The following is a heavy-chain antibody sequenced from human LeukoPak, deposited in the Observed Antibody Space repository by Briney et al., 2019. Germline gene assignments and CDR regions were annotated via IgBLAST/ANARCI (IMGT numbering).Heavy chain of an antibody. Sequence: SETLSLTCAVYGGSFTGYHWNWIRQSPQRGLEWIGEINHRGHPHYNPSLESRLTISVDTPKNQFSLTLKSVTAADTAVYYCARDPTTVVTVPYYFDFWGQGTPVTVSS. D-gene: IGHD4-23*01. V-gene: IGHV4-34*01. J-gene: IGHJ4*02. CDR1: GGSFTGYH. CDR2: INHRGHP. CDR3: ARDPTTVVTVPYYFDF.